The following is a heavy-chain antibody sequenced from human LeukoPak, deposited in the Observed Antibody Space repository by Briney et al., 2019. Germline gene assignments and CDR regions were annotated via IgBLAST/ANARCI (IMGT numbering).Heavy chain of an antibody. CDR3: ATDQEWLLRGLCVN. CDR2: IKSNTDDGTT. V-gene: IGHV3-15*01. CDR1: GFTFSNAW. Sequence: KPGGSLRLSCAASGFTFSNAWMSWVRQAPGKGLEWVGRIKSNTDDGTTDYAAPVKGRFTISRDDSKNRLYLQMNSLTAEDTAVYYCATDQEWLLRGLCVNWGQGTLVTVSS. J-gene: IGHJ4*02. D-gene: IGHD3-3*01.